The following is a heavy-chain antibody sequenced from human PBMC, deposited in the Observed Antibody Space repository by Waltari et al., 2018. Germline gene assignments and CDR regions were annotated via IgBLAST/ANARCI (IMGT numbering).Heavy chain of an antibody. Sequence: QVQLQESGPGLVKPSQTLSLTCTVSGGSISSGSYSWSWIRQPAGKGLEWIGRIYTSGSTNYNPSLKSRVTISVDTSKNQFSLKLSSVTAADTAVYYCAREPPPRDYDSSGYYPWGQGTLVTVSS. J-gene: IGHJ1*01. CDR3: AREPPPRDYDSSGYYP. V-gene: IGHV4-61*02. D-gene: IGHD3-22*01. CDR2: IYTSGST. CDR1: GGSISSGSYS.